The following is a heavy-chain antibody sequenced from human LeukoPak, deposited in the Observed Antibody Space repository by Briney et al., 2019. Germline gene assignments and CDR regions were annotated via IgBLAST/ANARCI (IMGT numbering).Heavy chain of an antibody. CDR3: ARRNDFDI. V-gene: IGHV4-59*08. Sequence: SETLSLTCTVSGGSISGDHWNWIRQPPGKGLEWIGYIYYSGNTNYNPSLKSRVTISVDTSKNQFPLKLSSVTAADTAVYYCARRNDFDIWGQGTMVTVSS. J-gene: IGHJ3*02. CDR2: IYYSGNT. CDR1: GGSISGDH.